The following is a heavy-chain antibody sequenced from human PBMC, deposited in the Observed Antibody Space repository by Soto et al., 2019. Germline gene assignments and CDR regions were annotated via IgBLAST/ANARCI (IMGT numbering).Heavy chain of an antibody. CDR1: GFTFSDAW. CDR2: IKIKTDGGTT. Sequence: EVQLVESGGGLVKPGGSLRLSCAASGFTFSDAWMSWVRQAPGKGLEWVGRIKIKTDGGTTDYAAPVKGRFTISRDDSKDTLYLQMNSLKTDDTAVYYCTTDRGRRAGYAQDYWGQGTLVTVSS. CDR3: TTDRGRRAGYAQDY. J-gene: IGHJ4*02. V-gene: IGHV3-15*01. D-gene: IGHD5-18*01.